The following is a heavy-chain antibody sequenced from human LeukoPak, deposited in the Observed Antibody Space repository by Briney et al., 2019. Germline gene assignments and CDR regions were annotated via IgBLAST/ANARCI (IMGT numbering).Heavy chain of an antibody. CDR2: MNPNTGYT. Sequence: GASVKLSCKASGYTFTSYDINWVRQAPGKGLEWMGWMNPNTGYTGYAQKIQGRVTMTRNYSISTAYMELSSLRSEGTAVYYCARGLAEIRYWGQGTLVTVSS. CDR3: ARGLAEIRY. CDR1: GYTFTSYD. V-gene: IGHV1-8*01. J-gene: IGHJ4*02.